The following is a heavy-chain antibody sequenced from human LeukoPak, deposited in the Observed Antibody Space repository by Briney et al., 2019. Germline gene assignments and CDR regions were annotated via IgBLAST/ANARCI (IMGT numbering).Heavy chain of an antibody. CDR3: TTNEVRGVIIYFDY. V-gene: IGHV3-15*01. CDR1: GFTFSNAW. Sequence: GGSLRLSCAASGFTFSNAWMSWVRQAPGKGLEWVGRIKSKTDGGTTDYAAPVKGRFTISRDDSKNTLYLQMNSLKTEDTAVYYCTTNEVRGVIIYFDYWGQGTLVTVSS. D-gene: IGHD3-10*01. J-gene: IGHJ4*02. CDR2: IKSKTDGGTT.